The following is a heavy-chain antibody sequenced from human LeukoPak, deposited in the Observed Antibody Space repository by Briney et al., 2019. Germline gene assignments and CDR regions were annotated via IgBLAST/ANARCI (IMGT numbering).Heavy chain of an antibody. CDR1: GFTFSRNG. Sequence: SLILSCAASGFTFSRNGMHWVRQAPGKGLEWVAVIWYDGSNKYYADSVKGRFTISRDNSENTLYLQMDSPRAEDTAVYYCARDPGVRWLVGFDYWGQGTLVTVSS. V-gene: IGHV3-33*01. J-gene: IGHJ4*02. CDR2: IWYDGSNK. D-gene: IGHD6-19*01. CDR3: ARDPGVRWLVGFDY.